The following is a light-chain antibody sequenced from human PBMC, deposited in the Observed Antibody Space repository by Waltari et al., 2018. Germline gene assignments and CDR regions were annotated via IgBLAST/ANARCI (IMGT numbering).Light chain of an antibody. Sequence: EIVLTQSSGTLSLSPGERATLSCRASQSVSRSHLAWYQQKPVQAPRLLIYGAASSATGIPDRFSGSESGTDFTLTISRLEPEDFAVYYCQQYGSSPPYTFGQGTKLEIK. CDR1: QSVSRSH. CDR2: GAA. V-gene: IGKV3-20*01. CDR3: QQYGSSPPYT. J-gene: IGKJ2*01.